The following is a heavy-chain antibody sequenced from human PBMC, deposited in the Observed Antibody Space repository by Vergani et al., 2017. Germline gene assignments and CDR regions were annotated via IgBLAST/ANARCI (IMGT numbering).Heavy chain of an antibody. CDR2: ITPFFPTG. CDR3: ARSIAAAGAEFDY. Sequence: QVQLVQSGAEVKKPGSSVKVSCKASGGTFNIYSVSWLRQAPGQGPEWMGGITPFFPTGHYAQKFQGRVTITADKSTSTAYMELSSLRSEDTAVYYCARSIAAAGAEFDYWGQGTLVTVSS. V-gene: IGHV1-69*14. D-gene: IGHD6-13*01. J-gene: IGHJ4*02. CDR1: GGTFNIYS.